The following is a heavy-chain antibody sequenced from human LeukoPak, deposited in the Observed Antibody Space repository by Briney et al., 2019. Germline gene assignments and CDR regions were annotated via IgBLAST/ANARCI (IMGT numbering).Heavy chain of an antibody. V-gene: IGHV3-23*01. J-gene: IGHJ4*02. CDR2: ISGSGGST. Sequence: ETLSLTCTVSGGSISSYYWSWVRQAPGKGLEWVSAISGSGGSTYYADSVKGRFTTSRDNSKNTLYLQMNSLRAEDTAVYYCAKAAGSTSMVPFDYWGQGTLVTVSS. CDR3: AKAAGSTSMVPFDY. D-gene: IGHD2-2*01. CDR1: GGSISSYY.